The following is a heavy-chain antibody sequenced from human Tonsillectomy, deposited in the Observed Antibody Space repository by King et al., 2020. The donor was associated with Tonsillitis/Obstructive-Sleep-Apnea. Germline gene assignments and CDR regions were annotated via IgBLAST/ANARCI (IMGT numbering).Heavy chain of an antibody. Sequence: VQLQQWGAGLLKPSETLSLTCAVYGGSFSGYYWSWIRQPPGKGLEWIGEINHSGSTNYNPSLKSRVTISVDTSKNQFSLKLSYVTAADTAVYYCARLRSLDYWGQGTLVTVSS. CDR3: ARLRSLDY. CDR1: GGSFSGYY. CDR2: INHSGST. V-gene: IGHV4-34*01. J-gene: IGHJ4*02.